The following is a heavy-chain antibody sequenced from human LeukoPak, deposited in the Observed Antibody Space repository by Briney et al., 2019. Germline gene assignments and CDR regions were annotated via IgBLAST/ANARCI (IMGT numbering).Heavy chain of an antibody. CDR1: GGTFSSYT. Sequence: ASVKVSCKASGGTFSSYTISWVRQAPGQGLEWMGRIITILGIANYAQKFQGRVTITADKSTSTAYMELSSLRSEDTAVYYCARDSASYYYDSSGYSFDYWGQGTLVTVSS. CDR2: IITILGIA. V-gene: IGHV1-69*04. CDR3: ARDSASYYYDSSGYSFDY. D-gene: IGHD3-22*01. J-gene: IGHJ4*02.